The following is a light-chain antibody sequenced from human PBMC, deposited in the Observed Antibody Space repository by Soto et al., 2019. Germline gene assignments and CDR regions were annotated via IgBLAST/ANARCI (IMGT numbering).Light chain of an antibody. CDR2: EVT. Sequence: QSALTQPPSASGSPGQSVTISCTGTSSDVGGYNYVSWYQQHPGKAPKLVIYEVTKRPPGVPDRFSGSKSGNTASLTVSGLKAEDEDDYYCSSFTGASTIFGTGTKVTVL. J-gene: IGLJ1*01. CDR3: SSFTGASTI. V-gene: IGLV2-8*01. CDR1: SSDVGGYNY.